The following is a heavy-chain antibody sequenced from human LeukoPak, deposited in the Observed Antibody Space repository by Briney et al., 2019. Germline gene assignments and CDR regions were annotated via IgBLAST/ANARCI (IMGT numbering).Heavy chain of an antibody. V-gene: IGHV4-59*01. CDR3: ARDRSGYLSDAFDI. Sequence: PSETLSLTCTVSGGSISSYYWSWIRQPPGKGLEWIGYIYYSGSTNYNPSLKSRVTISVDTSKNQFSLKLSSVTAADTAVYYCARDRSGYLSDAFDIWGQGTMVTVSS. J-gene: IGHJ3*02. D-gene: IGHD3-22*01. CDR2: IYYSGST. CDR1: GGSISSYY.